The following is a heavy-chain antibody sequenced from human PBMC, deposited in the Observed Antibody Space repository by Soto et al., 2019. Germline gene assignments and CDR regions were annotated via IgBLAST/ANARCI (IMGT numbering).Heavy chain of an antibody. CDR3: SKDSSGYYHDAFDI. CDR1: GFTFSSYG. Sequence: QVQLVESGGGVVQPGRSLRLSCAASGFTFSSYGMHWVRQAPGKGLEWVAVIWYDGSNKYYADSVKGRFTISRDNSKNTLYLQMNSLRAEDTAVYYCSKDSSGYYHDAFDIWCQGTIVTVSS. J-gene: IGHJ3*02. D-gene: IGHD3-22*01. V-gene: IGHV3-33*06. CDR2: IWYDGSNK.